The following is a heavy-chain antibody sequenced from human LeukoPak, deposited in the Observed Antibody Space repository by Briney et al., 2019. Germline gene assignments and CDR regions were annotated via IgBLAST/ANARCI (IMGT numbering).Heavy chain of an antibody. CDR1: GGSFSGYY. Sequence: SETLSLTCAVYGGSFSGYYWRWIRQPPGKGLEWIGEINHSGSTSYNPSLKSRVTISVDTSKNQFSLKLSSVTAADTAVYYCARVNGWLPRFYWFDPWGQGTLVTVSS. V-gene: IGHV4-34*01. D-gene: IGHD3-3*01. CDR2: INHSGST. J-gene: IGHJ5*02. CDR3: ARVNGWLPRFYWFDP.